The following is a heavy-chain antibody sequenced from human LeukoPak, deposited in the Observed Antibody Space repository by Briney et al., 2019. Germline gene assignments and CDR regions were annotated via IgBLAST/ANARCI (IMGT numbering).Heavy chain of an antibody. D-gene: IGHD3-16*02. CDR2: ISGSGGST. CDR1: GFTFSSYG. Sequence: GGTLRLSCAASGFTFSSYGMSWVRHPPGKALEWGSAISGSGGSTYYADSVKRRFTISRDNSKTTLYLQMNSRRAEDTAVYYCAKDRELSYFVYWGQGTLVTVSS. V-gene: IGHV3-23*01. J-gene: IGHJ4*02. CDR3: AKDRELSYFVY.